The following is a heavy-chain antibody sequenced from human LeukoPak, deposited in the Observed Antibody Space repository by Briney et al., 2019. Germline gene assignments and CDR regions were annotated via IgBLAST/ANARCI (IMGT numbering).Heavy chain of an antibody. D-gene: IGHD6-19*01. Sequence: PGRSLRLSCAPSALTFSSYAMGWVRQAPREGPEWVSAISGIGGSTYYADSVKGRFTISRDNSKNPLYLQMNSLRAEDTAVYYCANLGIAVANWFDPWGQGTLVTVSS. CDR3: ANLGIAVANWFDP. J-gene: IGHJ5*02. CDR1: ALTFSSYA. V-gene: IGHV3-23*01. CDR2: ISGIGGST.